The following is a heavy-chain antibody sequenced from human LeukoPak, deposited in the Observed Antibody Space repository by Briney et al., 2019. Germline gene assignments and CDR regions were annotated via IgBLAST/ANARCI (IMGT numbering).Heavy chain of an antibody. CDR3: ARDRLVEFSYYFDD. J-gene: IGHJ4*02. V-gene: IGHV3-30-3*01. Sequence: PGRSLRLSCAASGFTFSSYAMHWVRQAPGKGLEWVAVISYDGSNKYYADSVKGRFTISRDNVKNSLYLQMNSLRAEDTAVYYCARDRLVEFSYYFDDWGQGTLVTVSS. CDR2: ISYDGSNK. CDR1: GFTFSSYA. D-gene: IGHD6-19*01.